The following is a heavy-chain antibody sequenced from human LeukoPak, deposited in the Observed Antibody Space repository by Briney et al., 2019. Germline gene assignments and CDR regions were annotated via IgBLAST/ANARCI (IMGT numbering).Heavy chain of an antibody. D-gene: IGHD3-3*01. CDR1: AGSICNSY. V-gene: IGHV4-4*08. Sequence: PSDTLSLTCAVSAGSICNSYCSWARQPPGKGLEFIGYISTGGDINYSPSLRSRATMSINPSNNQLPLTLTSVTTADTAVYFCVRGPGRGYDNEPWGQGSLVTVSS. CDR3: VRGPGRGYDNEP. CDR2: ISTGGDI. J-gene: IGHJ5*02.